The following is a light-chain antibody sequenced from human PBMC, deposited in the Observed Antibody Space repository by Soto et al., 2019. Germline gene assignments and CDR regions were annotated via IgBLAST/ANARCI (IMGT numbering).Light chain of an antibody. V-gene: IGKV3-20*01. Sequence: EIVLSLSPGTLSLYPGERATLSCRASQRVGSSYLAWYQHKPDQAPRLLIYGASGRATGTPDRFSGSGSGTDFSLTISRLEPEDFAVYYCQQYNNWPRTFGQGSKVDI. J-gene: IGKJ1*01. CDR3: QQYNNWPRT. CDR1: QRVGSSY. CDR2: GAS.